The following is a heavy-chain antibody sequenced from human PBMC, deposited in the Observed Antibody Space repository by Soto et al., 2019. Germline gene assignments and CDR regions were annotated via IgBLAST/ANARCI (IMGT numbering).Heavy chain of an antibody. Sequence: SETLSLTCTVSSGSISIAVYYWRWIRQPPGKGLEWIGYIYYSGSTYYNPSLKSRVTISVDTSKNQFSLKLSSVTAADTAVHYCARVVYGNSKRFLARWLDPWGQGTLVTVSS. J-gene: IGHJ5*02. V-gene: IGHV4-30-4*01. CDR2: IYYSGST. CDR1: SGSISIAVYY. CDR3: ARVVYGNSKRFLARWLDP. D-gene: IGHD3-3*01.